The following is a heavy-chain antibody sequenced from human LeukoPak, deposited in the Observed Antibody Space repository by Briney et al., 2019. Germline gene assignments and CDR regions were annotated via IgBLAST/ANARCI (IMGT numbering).Heavy chain of an antibody. J-gene: IGHJ3*02. CDR1: GFTVSSTA. CDR2: ISEGGST. D-gene: IGHD3-10*01. Sequence: GGSLRLSCAASGFTVSSTAMSWVRRAPNKGLEWVSSISEGGSTYYSDSVKGRFTISRDRSRNTLYLQMISLRDEDTAVYYCAKRDREYGLDIWGQGTMVTVSS. CDR3: AKRDREYGLDI. V-gene: IGHV3-23*01.